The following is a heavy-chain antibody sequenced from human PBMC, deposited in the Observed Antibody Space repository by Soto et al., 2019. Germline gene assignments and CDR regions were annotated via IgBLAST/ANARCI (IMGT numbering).Heavy chain of an antibody. CDR1: GLTFSDYY. D-gene: IGHD5-18*01. CDR3: VRHGSVDTTNWFDP. V-gene: IGHV3-11*01. CDR2: ISGGTSTI. J-gene: IGHJ5*02. Sequence: QVHLVESGGGLVKPGGSLRLSCAASGLTFSDYYMSWIRQAPGKGLEWISYISGGTSTIYYADSVKGRFTISRDNAKNSLYLQMNSLRAEDTAVYYCVRHGSVDTTNWFDPWGQGILVTVSS.